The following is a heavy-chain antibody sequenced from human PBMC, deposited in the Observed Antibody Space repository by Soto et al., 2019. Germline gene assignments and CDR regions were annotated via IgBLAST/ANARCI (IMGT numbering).Heavy chain of an antibody. CDR3: ERGAEITTIFDAFEI. CDR2: ISSSSSYI. V-gene: IGHV3-21*01. Sequence: GGALRLSCAASGLTFSSYSMNWVRQAPGKGLEWVSSISSSSSYIYYADSVKGRFTISRDNAKNSLYLQMNSLRAEDTAVYYCERGAEITTIFDAFEIWGQGTTVTV. J-gene: IGHJ3*02. CDR1: GLTFSSYS. D-gene: IGHD2-2*01.